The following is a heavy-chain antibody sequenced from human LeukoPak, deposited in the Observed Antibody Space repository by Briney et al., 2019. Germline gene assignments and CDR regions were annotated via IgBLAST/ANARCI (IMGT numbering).Heavy chain of an antibody. CDR2: MKYDGSEK. V-gene: IGHV3-7*01. CDR1: GFIFSSYW. J-gene: IGHJ4*02. CDR3: ARDIEAAGLFLDY. Sequence: GGSLRLSCAASGFIFSSYWMTGVRQAPGKGLEWVANMKYDGSEKYYVDSVKGRFTISRDNAKNSLYLQMNSLRAEDTAVYYCARDIEAAGLFLDYWGQGTLVTVSS. D-gene: IGHD6-13*01.